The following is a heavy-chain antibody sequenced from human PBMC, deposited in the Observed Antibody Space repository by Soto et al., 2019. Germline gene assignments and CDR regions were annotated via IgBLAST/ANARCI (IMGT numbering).Heavy chain of an antibody. CDR1: RFTFSSYA. J-gene: IGHJ6*02. CDR2: IKQDGSEK. V-gene: IGHV3-7*01. Sequence: SGGSLRLSCAASRFTFSSYAMTWVRQAPGKGLEWVANIKQDGSEKYYVDSVKGRFTISRDNAKNSLYLQMNSLRAEDTAVYYCARDPNIVLVPAALRSYYSYYGTDGWGQGPTVTVAS. D-gene: IGHD2-2*01. CDR3: ARDPNIVLVPAALRSYYSYYGTDG.